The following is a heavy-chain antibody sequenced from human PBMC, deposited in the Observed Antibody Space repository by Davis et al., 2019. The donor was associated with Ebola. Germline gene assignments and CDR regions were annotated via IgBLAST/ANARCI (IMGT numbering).Heavy chain of an antibody. Sequence: SETLSLTCTVSGVSISRYYWSWIRQPPGRGLEWIAYVSNSGSTSYSPSLKSRVTISLDTSKNQFSLKLGSVTAADTAVYYCARGGDYVRWFDPWGQGTLVTVSS. D-gene: IGHD4-17*01. J-gene: IGHJ5*02. CDR3: ARGGDYVRWFDP. CDR2: VSNSGST. V-gene: IGHV4-59*01. CDR1: GVSISRYY.